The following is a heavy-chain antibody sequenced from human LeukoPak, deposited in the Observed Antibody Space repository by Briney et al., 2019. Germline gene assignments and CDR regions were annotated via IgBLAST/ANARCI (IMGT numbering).Heavy chain of an antibody. CDR1: GYTFTSYD. CDR3: AKDAWYSGSYWD. D-gene: IGHD1-26*01. Sequence: ASVKVSCKASGYTFTSYDITWVRQVTGQGLEWMGWMNPNSGNTDYAQKFQGRVTITRNTSISTAYMELSSLRSEDTAVYYCAKDAWYSGSYWDWGQGTLVTVSS. CDR2: MNPNSGNT. J-gene: IGHJ4*02. V-gene: IGHV1-8*03.